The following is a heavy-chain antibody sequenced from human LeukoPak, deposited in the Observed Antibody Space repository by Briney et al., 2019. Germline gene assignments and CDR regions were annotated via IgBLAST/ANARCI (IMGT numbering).Heavy chain of an antibody. D-gene: IGHD6-19*01. CDR1: GFTFSSFW. CDR2: INHSGST. V-gene: IGHV4-34*01. CDR3: ARDLGYSSGWFTFGYFDY. J-gene: IGHJ4*02. Sequence: GSLRLSCAASGFTFSSFWMSWIRQAPGKGLEWIGEINHSGSTNYNPSLKSRVTISVDTSKNQFSLELSSVTAADTAVYYCARDLGYSSGWFTFGYFDYWGQGTLVTVS.